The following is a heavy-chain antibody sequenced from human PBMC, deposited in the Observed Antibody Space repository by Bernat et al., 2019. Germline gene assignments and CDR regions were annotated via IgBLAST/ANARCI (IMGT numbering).Heavy chain of an antibody. V-gene: IGHV3-49*04. J-gene: IGHJ5*02. CDR2: IRSKAYGGTT. CDR3: TSGIAARP. Sequence: EVQLVESGGGLVQPGRSLRLSCTASGFTFGDYAMSWVRQAPGKGLEWVGFIRSKAYGGTTEYAASVKGRFTISRDDSKSIAYLQMNSLKTEDTAVYYCTSGIAARPWGQGTLVTVSS. D-gene: IGHD6-6*01. CDR1: GFTFGDYA.